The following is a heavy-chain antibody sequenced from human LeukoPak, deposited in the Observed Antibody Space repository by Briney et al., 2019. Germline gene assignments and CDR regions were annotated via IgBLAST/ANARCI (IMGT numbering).Heavy chain of an antibody. CDR2: INSDGGST. CDR1: GFTFSRYW. J-gene: IGHJ4*02. Sequence: PGGSLRLSCAASGFTFSRYWVHWVRRATGQGVVWVSRINSDGGSTSYADSVKGRLTISRDNAKNALYLQMNSLRAEHTAMYYCARAYYYDSSFDYGGQETLVPVS. D-gene: IGHD3-22*01. V-gene: IGHV3-74*01. CDR3: ARAYYYDSSFDY.